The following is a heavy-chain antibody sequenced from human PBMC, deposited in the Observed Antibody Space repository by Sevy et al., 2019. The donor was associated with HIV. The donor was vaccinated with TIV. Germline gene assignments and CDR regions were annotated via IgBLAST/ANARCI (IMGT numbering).Heavy chain of an antibody. Sequence: ASVKVSCKASGYTFTSYGISWVRQAPGQGLEWMGWISAYNGNTNYAQMLQGRVTMTTDTSTSTAYMELRSLRSDDTAVYYCARDSSSGWAVTNYYGMDVWGQGTTVTVSS. D-gene: IGHD4-4*01. CDR2: ISAYNGNT. J-gene: IGHJ6*02. V-gene: IGHV1-18*01. CDR3: ARDSSSGWAVTNYYGMDV. CDR1: GYTFTSYG.